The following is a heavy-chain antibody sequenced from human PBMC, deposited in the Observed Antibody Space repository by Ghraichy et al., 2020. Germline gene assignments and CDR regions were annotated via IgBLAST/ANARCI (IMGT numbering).Heavy chain of an antibody. CDR1: GGSFSGYY. Sequence: GSLRLSCAVYGGSFSGYYWSWIRQPPGKGLEWIGEINHSGSTNYNPSLKSRVTISVDTSKNQFSLKLSSVTAADPAVYYCASSSARYPPSRWFDPWGQGTLVTVSS. CDR2: INHSGST. D-gene: IGHD6-6*01. V-gene: IGHV4-34*01. J-gene: IGHJ5*02. CDR3: ASSSARYPPSRWFDP.